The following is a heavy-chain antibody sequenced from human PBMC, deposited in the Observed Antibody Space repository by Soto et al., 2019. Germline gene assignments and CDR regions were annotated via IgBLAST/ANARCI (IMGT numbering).Heavy chain of an antibody. J-gene: IGHJ4*02. CDR3: ARLPAQGGYNLAGFDY. CDR2: IYWNDDK. Sequence: GSGPTLVNPTQTVTLTCTFSGFSLSTSGVSVGWIRQPPGKALEWLAFIYWNDDKRYRPSLKTRLTISKDTSKNQVVLTMTNMDPVDTATYFCARLPAQGGYNLAGFDYWGQGTLVTVSS. D-gene: IGHD5-12*01. V-gene: IGHV2-5*01. CDR1: GFSLSTSGVS.